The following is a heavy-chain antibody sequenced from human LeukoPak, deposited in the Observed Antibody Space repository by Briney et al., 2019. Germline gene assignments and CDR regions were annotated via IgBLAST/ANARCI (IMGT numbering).Heavy chain of an antibody. CDR1: GYTFTGYY. D-gene: IGHD6-13*01. V-gene: IGHV1-2*02. Sequence: GASVKVSCKASGYTFTGYYMHWVRQAPGQGLEWMGWINPNSGGTNYAQKFQGRVTMTRDTSISTAYMELSRLRSDDTAVYYCARVGYSSSWYGRWNYYYYMDVWGKGTTVTVSS. CDR2: INPNSGGT. J-gene: IGHJ6*03. CDR3: ARVGYSSSWYGRWNYYYYMDV.